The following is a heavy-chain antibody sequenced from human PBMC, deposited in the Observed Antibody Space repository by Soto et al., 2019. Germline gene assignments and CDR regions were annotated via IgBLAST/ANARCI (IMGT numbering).Heavy chain of an antibody. D-gene: IGHD6-13*01. CDR3: ATTRGIAVGGSFDY. J-gene: IGHJ4*02. CDR1: GGSISSSSSY. CDR2: IYSGST. Sequence: QLQLQKSGPGLVKPSETLSVTCTVSGGSISSSSSYWGWIRQPPGKGLEWIGTIYSGSTYYNPSLKSRVTISVDTSKNQFSLKLSSVAAADTAIYFCATTRGIAVGGSFDYWGQGTLVTVSS. V-gene: IGHV4-39*01.